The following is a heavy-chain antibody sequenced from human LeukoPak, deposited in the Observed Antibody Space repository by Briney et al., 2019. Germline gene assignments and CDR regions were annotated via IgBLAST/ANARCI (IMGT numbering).Heavy chain of an antibody. CDR1: GFTFSSYW. D-gene: IGHD6-13*01. V-gene: IGHV3-66*01. CDR3: ARAPYSSSWFDF. Sequence: GGSLRLSCAASGFTFSSYWMYWVRQAPGKGLEWVSVIYSGGSADYADSVKGRFTIPRDNSKNTLYLQMNSLRAEDTAVYYCARAPYSSSWFDFWGQGTLVTVSS. CDR2: IYSGGSA. J-gene: IGHJ4*02.